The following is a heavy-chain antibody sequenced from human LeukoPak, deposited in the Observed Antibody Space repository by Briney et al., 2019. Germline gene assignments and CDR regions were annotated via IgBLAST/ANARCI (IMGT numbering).Heavy chain of an antibody. J-gene: IGHJ5*02. CDR2: INHSGST. D-gene: IGHD3-3*01. Sequence: KPSETLSLTCAVYGGSFSGYYWSWIRQPPGKGLEWIGEINHSGSTNYNPSLKSRVTISVDTSKNQFSLKLSSVTAADTAVYYCASSGDWYYDFWSGRGRWFDPWGQGTLVTVSS. CDR3: ASSGDWYYDFWSGRGRWFDP. CDR1: GGSFSGYY. V-gene: IGHV4-34*01.